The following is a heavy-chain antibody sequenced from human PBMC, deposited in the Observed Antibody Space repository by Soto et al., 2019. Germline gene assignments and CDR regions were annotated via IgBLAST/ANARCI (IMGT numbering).Heavy chain of an antibody. V-gene: IGHV4-31*03. Sequence: QVQLQESGPGLVKPSQTLSLTCTVSGGSISSGNYYWSWIRQHPGKGLEWIGYIYYSGSTYYNPSLKSRVTISVDPAKNQFSLKLSSVTAADTAVYYCARTSFDTSGTAADPWGQGTLVTVSS. D-gene: IGHD3-22*01. CDR3: ARTSFDTSGTAADP. J-gene: IGHJ5*02. CDR2: IYYSGST. CDR1: GGSISSGNYY.